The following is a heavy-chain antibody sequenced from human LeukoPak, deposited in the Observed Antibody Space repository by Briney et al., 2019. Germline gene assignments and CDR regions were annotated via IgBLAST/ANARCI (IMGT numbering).Heavy chain of an antibody. D-gene: IGHD2-21*01. J-gene: IGHJ6*03. Sequence: ASVTVSCKASGYTFTNYYIHWVRQAPAQGREWMGWINPNSGGTNYAPKCQGRVTMTRDTSISTAYMELSRLKSDDTAVYYCARYRDYVVGGCFFYMDVWGKGTTVTVSS. V-gene: IGHV1-2*02. CDR1: GYTFTNYY. CDR3: ARYRDYVVGGCFFYMDV. CDR2: INPNSGGT.